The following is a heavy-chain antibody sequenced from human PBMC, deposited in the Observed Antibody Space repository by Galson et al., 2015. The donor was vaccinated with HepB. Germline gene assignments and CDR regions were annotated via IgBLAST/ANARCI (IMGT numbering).Heavy chain of an antibody. CDR3: ASGYSSGWSLDY. CDR1: GYTFTSYG. Sequence: SVKVSCKASGYTFTSYGISWVRQAPGQGLEWMGWIGAYNGNTNYAQKLQGRVTMTTDTSTSTAYMELRSLRSDDTAVYYCASGYSSGWSLDYWGQGTLVTVSS. D-gene: IGHD6-19*01. V-gene: IGHV1-18*01. CDR2: IGAYNGNT. J-gene: IGHJ4*02.